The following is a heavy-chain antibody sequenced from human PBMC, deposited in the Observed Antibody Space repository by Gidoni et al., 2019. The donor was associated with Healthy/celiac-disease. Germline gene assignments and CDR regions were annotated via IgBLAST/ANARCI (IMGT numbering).Heavy chain of an antibody. Sequence: QVRLVESGGGLVKTGGSRRLSCASCGFPSSDYYTSRIRQAPGKGLEWVSYVSSSGINIDYADSVKGRFTISRDNAKNSLYLQMNSLRAEDTAVYYCARDFSNYGDYGGYWGQGTLVTVSS. V-gene: IGHV3-11*04. CDR3: ARDFSNYGDYGGY. CDR2: VSSSGINI. J-gene: IGHJ4*02. CDR1: GFPSSDYY. D-gene: IGHD2-21*02.